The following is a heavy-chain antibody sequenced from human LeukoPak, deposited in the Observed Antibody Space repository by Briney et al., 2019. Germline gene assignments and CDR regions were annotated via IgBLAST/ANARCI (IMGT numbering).Heavy chain of an antibody. D-gene: IGHD2-2*01. Sequence: PSETLSLTCTVPGGSISSYYWIWIRQPAGKGLEWVGRIYSSGSTNYNPSLKSRVTMSVDTSKNQFSLKLSSVTAADTAVYYCARYASTAFDIWGQGTMVTVSS. J-gene: IGHJ3*02. CDR3: ARYASTAFDI. CDR2: IYSSGST. CDR1: GGSISSYY. V-gene: IGHV4-4*07.